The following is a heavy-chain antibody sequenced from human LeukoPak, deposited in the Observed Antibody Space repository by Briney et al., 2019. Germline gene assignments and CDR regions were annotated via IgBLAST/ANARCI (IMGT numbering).Heavy chain of an antibody. J-gene: IGHJ3*02. Sequence: GGSLRLSCAASGFTFDDYAMHWGRQAPGKGLEWVSGISWNSGSIGYADSVKGRFTISRDNAKNSLYLQMNSLRAEDTALYYCAKPLSSGWYTNAFDIWGQGTMVTVSS. CDR2: ISWNSGSI. CDR3: AKPLSSGWYTNAFDI. D-gene: IGHD6-19*01. CDR1: GFTFDDYA. V-gene: IGHV3-9*01.